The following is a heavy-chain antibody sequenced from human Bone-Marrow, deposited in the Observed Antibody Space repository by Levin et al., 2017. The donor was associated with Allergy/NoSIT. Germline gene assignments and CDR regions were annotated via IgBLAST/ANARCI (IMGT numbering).Heavy chain of an antibody. CDR2: IYSGGSA. V-gene: IGHV3-66*01. CDR3: ARDQFDL. CDR1: GFSVSSTY. J-gene: IGHJ2*01. Sequence: GGSLRLSCAASGFSVSSTYMSWVRQAPGKGLEWVSVIYSGGSAKYADSVKGRFSISRDSSKNTLYLQMGRLRAEDTAVYYCARDQFDLWGRGTLVIVSS.